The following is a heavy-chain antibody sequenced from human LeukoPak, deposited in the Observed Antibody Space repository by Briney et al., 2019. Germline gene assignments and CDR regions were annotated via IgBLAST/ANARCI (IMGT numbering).Heavy chain of an antibody. J-gene: IGHJ4*02. D-gene: IGHD3-22*01. Sequence: GGSLRLSCAASGFTFSTYAIHWVRQAPGKGLEWVAFISNNGRNKDYADSVKGRFTISRDNSKNTLDLQVNGLRPDDTAVYYCTRDLTGHYSIDYWGQGTLVTVSS. CDR3: TRDLTGHYSIDY. CDR2: ISNNGRNK. CDR1: GFTFSTYA. V-gene: IGHV3-30*04.